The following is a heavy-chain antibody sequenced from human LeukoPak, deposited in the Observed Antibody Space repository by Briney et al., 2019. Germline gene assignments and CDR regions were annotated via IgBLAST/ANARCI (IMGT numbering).Heavy chain of an antibody. CDR3: ARGYGAFDY. CDR1: GFTFGSYS. D-gene: IGHD4-17*01. Sequence: GGSLRLSCAASGFTFGSYSMNWVRQAPGKGLEWVSSIGSNSSYIYYADSVKGRFTISRDNAKNSLYLQMNSLRAEDTAVYYCARGYGAFDYWGQGTLVTVSS. CDR2: IGSNSSYI. J-gene: IGHJ4*02. V-gene: IGHV3-21*01.